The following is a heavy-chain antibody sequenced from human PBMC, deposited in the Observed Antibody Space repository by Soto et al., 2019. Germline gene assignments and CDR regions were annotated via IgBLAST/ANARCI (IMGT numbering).Heavy chain of an antibody. J-gene: IGHJ5*02. CDR1: GGSISSSNW. Sequence: PSETLSLTCAVSGGSISSSNWWSWVRQPPGKGLEWIGEIYHSGSTNYNPSLKSRVTISVDKSKNQFSLKLSSVTAADTAVYYCARDRGIAAAGTREGFDPWGQGTLVTVSS. D-gene: IGHD6-13*01. CDR3: ARDRGIAAAGTREGFDP. CDR2: IYHSGST. V-gene: IGHV4-4*02.